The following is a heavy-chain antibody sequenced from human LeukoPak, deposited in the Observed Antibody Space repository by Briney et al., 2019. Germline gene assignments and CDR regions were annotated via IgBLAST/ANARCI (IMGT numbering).Heavy chain of an antibody. J-gene: IGHJ6*02. CDR1: GFTFTTYA. CDR3: ARDRSGRSNPDQYYYYGMDV. D-gene: IGHD4-11*01. Sequence: GGSLRLSCAASGFTFTTYAMTWVRQAPGRGLEWVSTLSRNGVNTFYADSVKGRFTMSRDNSKNTLYLDMNSLRAEDTAVYYCARDRSGRSNPDQYYYYGMDVWGQGTTVTVSS. CDR2: LSRNGVNT. V-gene: IGHV3-23*01.